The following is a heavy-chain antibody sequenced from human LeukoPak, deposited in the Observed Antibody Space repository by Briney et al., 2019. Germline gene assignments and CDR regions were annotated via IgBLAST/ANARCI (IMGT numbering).Heavy chain of an antibody. J-gene: IGHJ3*02. D-gene: IGHD2-21*01. Sequence: SETLSLTCTVSGGSISSGGYYWSCIRQHPGKGLEWIGYIYYSGSTYYNPSLKSRVTMSVDTSKNQFSLKLSSVTAADTAVYYCARDHPIGAFDIWGQGTMVTVSS. CDR1: GGSISSGGYY. CDR2: IYYSGST. V-gene: IGHV4-31*03. CDR3: ARDHPIGAFDI.